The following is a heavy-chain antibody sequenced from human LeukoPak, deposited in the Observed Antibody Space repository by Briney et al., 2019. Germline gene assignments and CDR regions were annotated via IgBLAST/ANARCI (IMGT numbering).Heavy chain of an antibody. CDR1: GGSISSYY. Sequence: SETLSLTCTVSGGSISSYYWSWIRQPPGKELEWIGYIYYSGSTNYNPSLKSRVTISVDTSKNQFSLKLSSVTAADTAVYYCARVRRGPYYYDSSRGYFDYWGQGTLVAVSS. D-gene: IGHD3-22*01. CDR2: IYYSGST. V-gene: IGHV4-59*01. CDR3: ARVRRGPYYYDSSRGYFDY. J-gene: IGHJ4*02.